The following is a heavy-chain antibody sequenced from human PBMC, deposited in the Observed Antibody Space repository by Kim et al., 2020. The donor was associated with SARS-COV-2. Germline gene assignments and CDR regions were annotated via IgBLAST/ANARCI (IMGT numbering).Heavy chain of an antibody. CDR3: ARNPGYYDSSGNMDV. D-gene: IGHD3-22*01. CDR2: ISYDGSNK. V-gene: IGHV3-30*04. J-gene: IGHJ6*02. CDR1: GFIFSTYA. Sequence: GGSLRLSCAASGFIFSTYAMHWVRQAPGKGLEWVAVISYDGSNKYYADSVKGRFTISRDNSRNTLYLQMNSLRAEDTAVYYCARNPGYYDSSGNMDVWGQGTTVTVSS.